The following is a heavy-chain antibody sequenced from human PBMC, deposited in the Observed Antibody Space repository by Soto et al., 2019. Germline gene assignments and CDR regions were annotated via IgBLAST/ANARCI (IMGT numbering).Heavy chain of an antibody. CDR1: GGSISSGGYY. J-gene: IGHJ4*02. V-gene: IGHV4-31*03. Sequence: QVQLQESGPGLVKPSQTLSLTCTVSGGSISSGGYYWSWVRQHPGKGLDLIGYIYYSGSTYDNPSLKSRVIISLDTSKNQSSLKLSSVTAADTAVYYCARVWGYGGNSRFDYWGQGTLVIDSS. CDR3: ARVWGYGGNSRFDY. D-gene: IGHD4-17*01. CDR2: IYYSGST.